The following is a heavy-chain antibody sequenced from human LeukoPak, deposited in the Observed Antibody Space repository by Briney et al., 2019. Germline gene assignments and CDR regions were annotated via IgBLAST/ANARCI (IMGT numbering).Heavy chain of an antibody. CDR3: ARGLTNFDY. V-gene: IGHV3-48*03. CDR1: GFTFNTYE. CDR2: ISGGGETR. D-gene: IGHD3-3*01. J-gene: IGHJ4*02. Sequence: GGSLRLSCAASGFTFNTYEMNWVRQAPGKGLEWVSYISGGGETRYYADSVNGRFTISRDNGKNSLYLQMNSLRVEDTAVYYCARGLTNFDYWGQGTLVTVSS.